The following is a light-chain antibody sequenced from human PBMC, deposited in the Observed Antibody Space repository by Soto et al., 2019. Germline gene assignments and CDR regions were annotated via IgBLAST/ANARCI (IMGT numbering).Light chain of an antibody. J-gene: IGLJ1*01. CDR3: AAWDDSLNGYV. CDR2: GDS. Sequence: VLTQPPSESGAPGQRVTISCTGSISNIGRGYDVHWYQQLPGSAPRLLLSGDSNRPSGVPDRFSGSRSGTSASLAITGLQSGDEADYYCAAWDDSLNGYVFGTGTKV. CDR1: ISNIGRGYD. V-gene: IGLV1-40*01.